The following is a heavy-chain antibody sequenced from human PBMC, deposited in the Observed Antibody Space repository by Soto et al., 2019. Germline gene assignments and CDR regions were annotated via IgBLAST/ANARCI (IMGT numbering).Heavy chain of an antibody. CDR1: GGSISSGGYY. CDR3: ARAPGDSCDY. J-gene: IGHJ4*02. CDR2: IFYSGST. V-gene: IGHV4-31*01. D-gene: IGHD2-21*02. Sequence: QVQLQESGPGLVKPSQTLSLTCTVSGGSISSGGYYWSWIRQHPGKGLEWIGYIFYSGSTYYNPSLKXXVXIXXDPSKNQCSLKLSSVTAADTAVYYCARAPGDSCDYWGQGTLVTVSS.